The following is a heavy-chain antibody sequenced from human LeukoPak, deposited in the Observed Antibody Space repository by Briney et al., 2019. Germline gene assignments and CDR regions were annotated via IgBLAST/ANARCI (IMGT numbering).Heavy chain of an antibody. D-gene: IGHD4-11*01. Sequence: GGSLRLSCAASGFTFSSYSMNWVRQAPGKGLEWVSSISSSSSYIYYADSVKGRFTISRDNAKNSLYLQMNSLRAEDTAVYYCARGSNYRAYYYYGMDVWGQGTTVTVSS. CDR1: GFTFSSYS. CDR3: ARGSNYRAYYYYGMDV. CDR2: ISSSSSYI. V-gene: IGHV3-21*01. J-gene: IGHJ6*02.